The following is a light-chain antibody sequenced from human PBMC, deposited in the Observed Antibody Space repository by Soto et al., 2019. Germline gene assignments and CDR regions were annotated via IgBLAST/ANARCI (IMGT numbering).Light chain of an antibody. V-gene: IGLV1-40*01. J-gene: IGLJ2*01. CDR3: QSYDSSLSGCV. CDR1: SSNIGAGYD. Sequence: QSVLTQPPSVSGAPGQRVTISCTGSSSNIGAGYDVHWYQQLPGTAPKLLIYGNSNRPSGVPDRFSGSTSGTSASLAITGLQAEDEADYYCQSYDSSLSGCVFGGGTKLTVL. CDR2: GNS.